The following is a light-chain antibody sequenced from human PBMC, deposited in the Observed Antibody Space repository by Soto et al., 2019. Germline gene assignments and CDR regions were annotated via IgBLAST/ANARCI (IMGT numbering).Light chain of an antibody. CDR2: EVS. CDR3: CSYTSSTNYV. Sequence: QSVLTQPASVSGSPGQSITISCTGTSSDVSIYNYVSWYQQHPGKAPKLMIYEVSNRPSGVSNRFSGAKSGNTASLTISGLQAEDEADYYCCSYTSSTNYVFGAGTKVTV. V-gene: IGLV2-14*01. CDR1: SSDVSIYNY. J-gene: IGLJ1*01.